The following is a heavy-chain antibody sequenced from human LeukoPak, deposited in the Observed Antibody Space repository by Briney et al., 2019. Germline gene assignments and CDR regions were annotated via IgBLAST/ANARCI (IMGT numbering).Heavy chain of an antibody. CDR2: INAGNGNT. D-gene: IGHD2-2*01. CDR3: ARVVVPPYCSSTSCPNWFDP. CDR1: GYTFTNYA. J-gene: IGHJ5*02. Sequence: ASVKVSCKASGYTFTNYAMHWVRQAPGQRLEWMGWINAGNGNTKYSQKLQGRVTMTTDTSTSTAYMELRSLRSDDTAVYYCARVVVPPYCSSTSCPNWFDPWGQGTLVTVSS. V-gene: IGHV1-3*01.